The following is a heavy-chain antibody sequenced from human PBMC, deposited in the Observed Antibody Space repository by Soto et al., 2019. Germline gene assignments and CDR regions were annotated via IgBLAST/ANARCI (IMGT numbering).Heavy chain of an antibody. J-gene: IGHJ3*01. CDR1: GFIFSTFA. V-gene: IGHV3-23*01. CDR3: AKEPTSTGEGAFDL. D-gene: IGHD3-16*01. Sequence: EVQLLESGGGLVQPGGSLRLSCTGSGFIFSTFAMSWVRQAPGKGLEWLSAISASGGNTYYPDSVKGRFTISRDISENTLYLQMSSLGGEDTAVYHCAKEPTSTGEGAFDLWGRGTMVTVSS. CDR2: ISASGGNT.